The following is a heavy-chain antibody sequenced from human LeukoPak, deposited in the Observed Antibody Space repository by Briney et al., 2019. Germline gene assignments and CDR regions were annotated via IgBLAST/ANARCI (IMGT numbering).Heavy chain of an antibody. CDR3: ARGYEYAY. CDR2: INTNTGNT. V-gene: IGHV7-4-1*02. D-gene: IGHD3-16*01. J-gene: IGHJ4*02. CDR1: GYIFSNYA. Sequence: GASVKVSCKASGYIFSNYAIHWVRQAHGQGLEWMGWINTNTGNTKYAQGFTGRFVFSLDTSVNTAYLQISSLKAADTAVYFCARGYEYAYWGQGTLVTVSS.